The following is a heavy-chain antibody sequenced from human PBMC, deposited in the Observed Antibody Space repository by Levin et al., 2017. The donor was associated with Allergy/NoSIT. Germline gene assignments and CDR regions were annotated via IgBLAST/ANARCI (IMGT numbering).Heavy chain of an antibody. CDR3: ARRADVWGATNWFDP. V-gene: IGHV5-10-1*01. J-gene: IGHJ5*02. CDR2: IDPSDSYT. CDR1: GYSFTSYW. Sequence: GESLKISCKGSGYSFTSYWISWVRQMPGKGLEWMGRIDPSDSYTNYSPSFQGHVTISADKSISTAYLQWSSLKASDTAMYYCARRADVWGATNWFDPWGQGTLVTVSS. D-gene: IGHD3-16*01.